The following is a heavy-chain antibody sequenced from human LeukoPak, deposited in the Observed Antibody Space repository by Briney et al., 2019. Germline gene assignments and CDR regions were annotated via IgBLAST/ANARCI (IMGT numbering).Heavy chain of an antibody. CDR3: ARHLGPALYY. V-gene: IGHV4-34*01. D-gene: IGHD1-26*01. Sequence: SETLSLTCAVYGGSFSGYYWSWIRQPPGKGLEWIGEINHSGSTNYNPSLKSRVTISVDTSKNQFSLKLSSVTAADTAVYYCARHLGPALYYWGQGTLVTVSS. CDR1: GGSFSGYY. CDR2: INHSGST. J-gene: IGHJ4*02.